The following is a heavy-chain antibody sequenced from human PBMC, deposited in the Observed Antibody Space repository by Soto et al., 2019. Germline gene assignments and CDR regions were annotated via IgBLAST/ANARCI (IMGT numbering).Heavy chain of an antibody. J-gene: IGHJ4*02. D-gene: IGHD3-3*01. CDR2: ISGSGGST. CDR1: VFTFSSYA. CDR3: EKAGRFLEWGLDY. Sequence: PWGSLRLSCASSVFTFSSYAMTWVRQAPGKGLEWVSAISGSGGSTYYADSVKGRFTISRDNSKNTLYLQMNSLRAEDTAVYYCEKAGRFLEWGLDYWGQGTMVTVSS. V-gene: IGHV3-23*01.